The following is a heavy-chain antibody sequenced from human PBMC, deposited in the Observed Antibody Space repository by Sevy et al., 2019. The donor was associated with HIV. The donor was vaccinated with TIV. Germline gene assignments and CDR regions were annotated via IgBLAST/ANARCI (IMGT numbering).Heavy chain of an antibody. V-gene: IGHV1-18*01. D-gene: IGHD2-15*01. CDR3: ARGISVVPLTGVWFDP. CDR2: IGTYNGHT. J-gene: IGHJ5*02. CDR1: GYTFTDYG. Sequence: ASVKVSCKASGYTFTDYGITWVRQAPGQGLEWMGWIGTYNGHTNYAQKFQARVTMTTDTSTSTAYMEMTSLRSDDTAVYYCARGISVVPLTGVWFDPCGQGTLVTVSS.